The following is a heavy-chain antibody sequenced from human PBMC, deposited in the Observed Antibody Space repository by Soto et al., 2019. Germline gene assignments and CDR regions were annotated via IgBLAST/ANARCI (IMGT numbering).Heavy chain of an antibody. V-gene: IGHV4-34*02. CDR1: GESFIGYY. Sequence: QVHLQQWGAGLLKPSETLSLTCAVYGESFIGYYWTWIRQPPGKGLEWIGEINHRGSTNYNPSLKSRVSISIDTSKNQFSLKLTSVTAADISVYYCARTDIVTTNWFDPWGQGTLVTVSS. D-gene: IGHD5-12*01. CDR2: INHRGST. J-gene: IGHJ5*02. CDR3: ARTDIVTTNWFDP.